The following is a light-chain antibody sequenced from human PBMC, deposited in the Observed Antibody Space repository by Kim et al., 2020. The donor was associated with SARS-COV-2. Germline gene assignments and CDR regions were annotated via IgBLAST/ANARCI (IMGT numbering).Light chain of an antibody. J-gene: IGKJ4*01. Sequence: IVMTQSPATLSVSPGERVTLSCRASQSVRNRLAWYQQRPGQAARLLIYGASTRATDISARFSGSGSGTEFTLTIRSMQSEDFAVYYCQQYNDWPVLTFGGGTKLDIK. V-gene: IGKV3-15*01. CDR3: QQYNDWPVLT. CDR1: QSVRNR. CDR2: GAS.